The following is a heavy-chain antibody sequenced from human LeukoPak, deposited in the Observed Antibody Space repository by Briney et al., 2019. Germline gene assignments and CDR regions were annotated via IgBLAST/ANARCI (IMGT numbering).Heavy chain of an antibody. Sequence: GGSLRLSCAASGFTVSSIYMSWVRQAPGKGLEWVSLLYSGGRTYYTDSAKGRFTISRDNAKNSLYLQMNSLRAEDTAVYYCARYCSSTSCSIGGFRFDPWGQGTLVTVSS. CDR1: GFTVSSIY. D-gene: IGHD2-2*01. CDR2: LYSGGRT. CDR3: ARYCSSTSCSIGGFRFDP. J-gene: IGHJ5*02. V-gene: IGHV3-53*01.